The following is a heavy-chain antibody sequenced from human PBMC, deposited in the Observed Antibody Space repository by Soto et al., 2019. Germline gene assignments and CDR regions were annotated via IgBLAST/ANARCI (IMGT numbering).Heavy chain of an antibody. CDR1: GYSFTSYW. Sequence: PGESLKISCKGSGYSFTSYWIGWVRQMPGKGLEWMGIIYPGDSDTRYSPSFQGQVTISADKSISTAYLQWSSLKASDTAMYYCARTGCSSTSCYYYYYMDVWGKGTTVTVSS. CDR3: ARTGCSSTSCYYYYYMDV. CDR2: IYPGDSDT. D-gene: IGHD2-2*01. V-gene: IGHV5-51*01. J-gene: IGHJ6*03.